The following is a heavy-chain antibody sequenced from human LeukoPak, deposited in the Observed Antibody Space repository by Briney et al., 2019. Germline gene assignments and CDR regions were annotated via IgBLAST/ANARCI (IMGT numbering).Heavy chain of an antibody. CDR3: ARLAPGSYLDY. D-gene: IGHD1-26*01. CDR1: GGSISSYY. J-gene: IGHJ4*02. CDR2: IYYSGST. Sequence: PSETLSLTCTVSGGSISSYYWSWIRQPPGKGLEWIGYIYYSGSTNYNPSLKSRVTISVDTSKNQFSLKLSSVTAADTAVYYCARLAPGSYLDYWGQGTLVTVSS. V-gene: IGHV4-59*01.